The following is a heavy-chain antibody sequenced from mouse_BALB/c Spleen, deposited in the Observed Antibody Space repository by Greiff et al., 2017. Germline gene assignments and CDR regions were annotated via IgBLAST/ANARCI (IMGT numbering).Heavy chain of an antibody. D-gene: IGHD2-14*01. CDR1: GFTFSSYG. CDR3: ARGEVPFAY. J-gene: IGHJ3*01. V-gene: IGHV5-6*01. Sequence: DVQLVESGGDLVKPGGSLKLSCAASGFTFSSYGMSWVRQTPDKRLEWVATISSGGSYTYYPDSVKGRFTISRDNAKNTLYLQMSSLKSEDTAMYYCARGEVPFAYWGQGTLVTVSA. CDR2: ISSGGSYT.